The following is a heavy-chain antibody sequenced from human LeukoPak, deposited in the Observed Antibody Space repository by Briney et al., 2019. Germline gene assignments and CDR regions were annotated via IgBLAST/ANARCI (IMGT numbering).Heavy chain of an antibody. CDR1: GGSISSGDYY. J-gene: IGHJ3*02. V-gene: IGHV4-30-4*08. D-gene: IGHD3-22*01. CDR3: AKQWLRNAFDI. Sequence: SETLSLTCTVSGGSISSGDYYWSWIRQPPGKGLEWIGYIYYSGSTYYNPSLKSRVTISVDTSKNQFSLKLSSVTAADTAVYYCAKQWLRNAFDIWGQGTMATVSS. CDR2: IYYSGST.